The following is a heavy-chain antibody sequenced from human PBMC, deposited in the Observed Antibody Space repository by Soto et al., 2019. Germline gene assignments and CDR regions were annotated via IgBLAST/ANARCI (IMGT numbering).Heavy chain of an antibody. CDR3: TATTMVRGVSIDY. CDR2: IKSKTDGGTA. V-gene: IGHV3-15*01. D-gene: IGHD3-10*01. Sequence: PGGSRRPSCATSGFYFRNAWTRRVRQAPGEGLEWGGRIKSKTDGGTADYAAPVKGRFTISRDDSKNTLYLQMNSLKTEDTAVYYCTATTMVRGVSIDYWGQGTLVTVSS. CDR1: GFYFRNAW. J-gene: IGHJ4*02.